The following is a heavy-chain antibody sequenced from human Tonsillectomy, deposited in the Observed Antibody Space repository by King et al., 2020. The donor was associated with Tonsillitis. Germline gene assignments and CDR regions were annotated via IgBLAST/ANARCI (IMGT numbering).Heavy chain of an antibody. CDR3: ATYNSASRAFDI. V-gene: IGHV6-1*01. J-gene: IGHJ3*02. Sequence: VQLPQSGPGLVKPSQTLSLTCAISGDGVSSNRAAWNWIRQSPSRGLEWLGRTYYRSKWNNDYAISVKSRITINPDTSKNQFSLQLNSVTPEDTAVYYCATYNSASRAFDIWGQGTMVTVSS. D-gene: IGHD6-19*01. CDR2: TYYRSKWNN. CDR1: GDGVSSNRAA.